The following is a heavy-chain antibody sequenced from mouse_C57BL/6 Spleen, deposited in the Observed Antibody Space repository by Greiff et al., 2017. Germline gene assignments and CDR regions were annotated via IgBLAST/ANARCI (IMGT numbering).Heavy chain of an antibody. CDR3: ARSMDYGSSSWFAY. D-gene: IGHD1-1*01. CDR2: INPGSGGT. J-gene: IGHJ3*01. CDR1: GYAFTNYL. Sequence: VQLQQSGAELVRPGTSVKVSCKASGYAFTNYLIEWVKQRPGQGLEWIGVINPGSGGTNYNEKFKGKATLTADKSSSTAYMQLSSLTSEDSAVYFCARSMDYGSSSWFAYWGQGTLVAVSA. V-gene: IGHV1-54*01.